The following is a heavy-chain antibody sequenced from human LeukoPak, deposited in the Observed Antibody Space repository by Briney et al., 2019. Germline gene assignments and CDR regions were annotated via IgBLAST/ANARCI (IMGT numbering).Heavy chain of an antibody. J-gene: IGHJ4*02. Sequence: GGSLRLSCAASGFTFSRDWMHWVRQAPGKGLEWVSVISGSGGSTYYADSVKGRFTLSRDNSKNTLYLQMNSLRAEDTAVYYCAKSIGGVVVVAADYWGQGTLVTVSS. CDR1: GFTFSRDW. D-gene: IGHD2-15*01. V-gene: IGHV3-23*01. CDR3: AKSIGGVVVVAADY. CDR2: ISGSGGST.